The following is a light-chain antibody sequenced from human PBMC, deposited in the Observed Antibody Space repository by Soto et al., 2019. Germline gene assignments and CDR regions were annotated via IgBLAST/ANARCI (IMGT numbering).Light chain of an antibody. CDR1: QRVSSN. CDR2: GAS. V-gene: IGKV3-15*01. Sequence: EIVMTQSPATLSVSPGERATLSCRASQRVSSNLAWYQQKPGQAPRLLIYGASTRATGIPARFSGSGSGTEFTLTLSSLQSEDFGVYYCQHYNNWPRTFGQGTKVEIK. CDR3: QHYNNWPRT. J-gene: IGKJ1*01.